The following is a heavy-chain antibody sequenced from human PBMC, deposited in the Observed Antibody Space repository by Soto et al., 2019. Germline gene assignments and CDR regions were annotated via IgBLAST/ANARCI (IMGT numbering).Heavy chain of an antibody. CDR1: GYIFVNYG. V-gene: IGHV1-18*01. J-gene: IGHJ6*02. CDR2: ISPYTGNT. CDR3: AMVYLYVTPTPQDV. D-gene: IGHD2-8*01. Sequence: QVQLEQSGDEVKKPGASVKVSCKASGYIFVNYGIAWVRQAPGQGLEWLGWISPYTGNTYYATKVQGRLTLTTDTSPSTALIDLGGPTSADTAVYYCAMVYLYVTPTPQDVWGQGTTVTVSS.